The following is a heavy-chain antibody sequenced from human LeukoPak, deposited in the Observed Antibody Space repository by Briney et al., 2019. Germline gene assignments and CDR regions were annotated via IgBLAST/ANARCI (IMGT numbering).Heavy chain of an antibody. D-gene: IGHD3-3*01. CDR1: GFTFGDYA. Sequence: QAGGSLRLSCTASGFTFGDYAMSWFRQAPGKGLEWVGFIRSKAYGGTTEYAASVKGRFTISRDDSKSIAYLQMNSLKTEDTAVYYCTTGLGTANYDFWSGYRARFDYWGQGTQVTVSS. J-gene: IGHJ4*02. CDR3: TTGLGTANYDFWSGYRARFDY. V-gene: IGHV3-49*03. CDR2: IRSKAYGGTT.